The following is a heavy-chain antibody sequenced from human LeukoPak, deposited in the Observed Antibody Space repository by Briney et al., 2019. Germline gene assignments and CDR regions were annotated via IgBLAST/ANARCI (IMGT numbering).Heavy chain of an antibody. J-gene: IGHJ5*02. CDR2: FYPDDSDN. CDR3: ARRGDGYNYNWFDP. V-gene: IGHV5-51*01. D-gene: IGHD5-24*01. Sequence: GESLKISCKGSGYSFTRYWIGWGRQMPGKGLGGRGIFYPDDSDNRYSPAFQGQVTISADKSISTAYLQWSSLKASDTAMYFCARRGDGYNYNWFDPWGQGTLVTVSS. CDR1: GYSFTRYW.